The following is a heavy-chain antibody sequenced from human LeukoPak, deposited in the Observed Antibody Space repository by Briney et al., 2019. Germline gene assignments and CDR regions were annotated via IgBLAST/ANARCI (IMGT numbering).Heavy chain of an antibody. Sequence: PSETLSLTCTVSGDSFSSHYWSWVRQPPGRGLEWIGYVSYIGSTNYNPSLKSRVTISVDTSKNQFSLKLSSVTAVDTAVYYCARDPTTVTKGLDTWGQGTMVTVSS. V-gene: IGHV4-59*11. CDR1: GDSFSSHY. D-gene: IGHD4-17*01. CDR3: ARDPTTVTKGLDT. CDR2: VSYIGST. J-gene: IGHJ3*02.